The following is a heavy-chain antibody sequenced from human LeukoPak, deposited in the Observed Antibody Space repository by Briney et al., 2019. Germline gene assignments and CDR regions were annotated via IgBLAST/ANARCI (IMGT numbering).Heavy chain of an antibody. CDR2: ITSSTTYI. J-gene: IGHJ5*02. V-gene: IGHV3-21*01. CDR3: ASQARYSYESWCDP. D-gene: IGHD5-18*01. CDR1: GFTFSSYA. Sequence: GGSLRLSCAASGFTFSSYAMHWVRQAPGQGLEWVSSITSSTTYIFYADSVKGRFTISRDNPRHSLYLQMNSLRAEDTAVYYCASQARYSYESWCDPWRQATLVSVSS.